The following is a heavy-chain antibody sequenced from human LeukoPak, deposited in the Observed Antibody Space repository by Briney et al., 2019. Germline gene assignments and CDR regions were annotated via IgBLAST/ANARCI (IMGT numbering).Heavy chain of an antibody. D-gene: IGHD3-10*01. Sequence: GGSLRLSCAASAFDFDDYAMHWVRQAPAKGLEWVSGISWNSGSIGYADSVKGRFTISRDNAKNSLYLQMNSLRAEDTALYCCAKDRGDYYGSGSTFDYWGQGTLVTVSS. CDR2: ISWNSGSI. CDR3: AKDRGDYYGSGSTFDY. J-gene: IGHJ4*02. CDR1: AFDFDDYA. V-gene: IGHV3-9*01.